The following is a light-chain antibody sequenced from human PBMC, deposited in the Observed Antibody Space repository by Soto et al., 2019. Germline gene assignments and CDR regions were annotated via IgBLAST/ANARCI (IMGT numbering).Light chain of an antibody. Sequence: QSVLTQPASVSGSPGQSITISCTGTDSDVGGYNFVSWYQQHPGKAPKLMIYGVTNRPSGVSNRFSGSKSGNTASLTISGLQAEDEADYYCSSYTSSSTPYVFGTGTKLTVL. V-gene: IGLV2-14*01. J-gene: IGLJ1*01. CDR3: SSYTSSSTPYV. CDR2: GVT. CDR1: DSDVGGYNF.